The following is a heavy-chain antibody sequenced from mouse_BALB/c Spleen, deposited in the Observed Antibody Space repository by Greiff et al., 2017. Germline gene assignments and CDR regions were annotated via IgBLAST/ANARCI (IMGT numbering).Heavy chain of an antibody. J-gene: IGHJ4*01. CDR3: ADSGRVRRGGYAMDY. CDR1: GYTFTSYW. D-gene: IGHD2-14*01. V-gene: IGHV1-7*01. Sequence: QVQLQQSGAELAKPGASVKMSCKASGYTFTSYWMHWVKQRPGQGLEWIGYINPSTGYTEYNQKFKDKATLTADKSSSTAYMQLSSLTSEDSAVYYCADSGRVRRGGYAMDYWGQGTSVTVSS. CDR2: INPSTGYT.